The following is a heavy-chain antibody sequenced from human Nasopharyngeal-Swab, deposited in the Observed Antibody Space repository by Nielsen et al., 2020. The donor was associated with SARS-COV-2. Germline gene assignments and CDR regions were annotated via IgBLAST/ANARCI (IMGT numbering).Heavy chain of an antibody. D-gene: IGHD5-12*01. CDR1: GGSISSSSYY. J-gene: IGHJ4*02. CDR3: ARDDVKGYPFD. Sequence: SETLSLTCTVSGGSISSSSYYWGWIRQPPGKGLEWIGSIYYSGSTYYNPSLKSRVTISVDTSKNQFSLKLSSVTAADTAVYYCARDDVKGYPFDSGQGTLVTVS. V-gene: IGHV4-39*07. CDR2: IYYSGST.